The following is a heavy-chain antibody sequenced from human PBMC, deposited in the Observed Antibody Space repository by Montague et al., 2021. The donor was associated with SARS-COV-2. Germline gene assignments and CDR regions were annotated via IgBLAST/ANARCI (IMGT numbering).Heavy chain of an antibody. D-gene: IGHD2-2*01. V-gene: IGHV4-39*01. CDR1: GDSISSGYFY. CDR2: IHYRGIT. Sequence: SETLSLTCTVSGDSISSGYFYWCWIRQPPGKVLWLVGTIHYRGITYYXXXLKSRVTISVDTSRNQFSLKLSSVTAADTAIYYCARHLAISGPAAVSDYWGQGTLVTVSS. CDR3: ARHLAISGPAAVSDY. J-gene: IGHJ4*02.